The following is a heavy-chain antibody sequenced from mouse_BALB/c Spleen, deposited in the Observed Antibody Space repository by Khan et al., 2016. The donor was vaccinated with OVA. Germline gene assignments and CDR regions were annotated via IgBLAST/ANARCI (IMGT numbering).Heavy chain of an antibody. CDR3: ARRFRTAYPLSYYPMVY. D-gene: IGHD1-2*01. Sequence: QIQLVQSGPELKKPGETVKISCKASGYTFTNYGLNWVKQAPGKVLKWMGWINTNTGEPTYAEEFKGHFAFSLDTSANTAFLQINTLKRADTATSFCARRFRTAYPLSYYPMVYWGQGTSVPVSS. CDR1: GYTFTNYG. CDR2: INTNTGEP. V-gene: IGHV9-3*02. J-gene: IGHJ4*01.